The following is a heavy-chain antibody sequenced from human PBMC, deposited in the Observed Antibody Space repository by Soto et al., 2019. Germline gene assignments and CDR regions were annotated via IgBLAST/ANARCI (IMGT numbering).Heavy chain of an antibody. D-gene: IGHD4-17*01. J-gene: IGHJ4*02. CDR2: ISGSGGST. V-gene: IGHV3-23*01. CDR3: AAGGTVTRLDY. CDR1: GFTFSSYA. Sequence: PGGSLRLSCTASGFTFSSYAMSWVRQAPGKGLEWVSTISGSGGSTYSADSVKGRFSISRDNSKSTLYLQMNSLRADDTAVYYCAAGGTVTRLDYWGQGTLVTVSS.